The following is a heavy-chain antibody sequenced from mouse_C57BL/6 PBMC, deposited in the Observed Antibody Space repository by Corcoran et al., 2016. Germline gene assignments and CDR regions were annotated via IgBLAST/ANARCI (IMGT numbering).Heavy chain of an antibody. CDR3: ANYYGSSYG. CDR2: IYPGSGNT. D-gene: IGHD1-1*01. J-gene: IGHJ2*01. Sequence: QVPLKQSGAELVRPGASVKLSCMASGYTFTDYYINWVKQRPGQGLEWIARIYPGSGNTYYDEKFKGKATLTAEKSSSTAYMQLSSLTSEDSAVYFCANYYGSSYGWGQGTTLTVSS. V-gene: IGHV1-76*01. CDR1: GYTFTDYY.